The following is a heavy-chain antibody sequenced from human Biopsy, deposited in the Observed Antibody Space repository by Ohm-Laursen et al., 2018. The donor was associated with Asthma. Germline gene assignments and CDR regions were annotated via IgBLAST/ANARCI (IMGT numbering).Heavy chain of an antibody. D-gene: IGHD5-12*01. Sequence: SLRLSCAASGLTFSNYAMSWVRQAPGKGLEWVAAIGVAGTPYYAEFVKGRFAISRDNSENTLYLQMNSLRTEDTAVYYCAKRRGYSGHDNDYWGQGTLVIVSS. CDR2: IGVAGTP. CDR3: AKRRGYSGHDNDY. V-gene: IGHV3-23*01. CDR1: GLTFSNYA. J-gene: IGHJ4*02.